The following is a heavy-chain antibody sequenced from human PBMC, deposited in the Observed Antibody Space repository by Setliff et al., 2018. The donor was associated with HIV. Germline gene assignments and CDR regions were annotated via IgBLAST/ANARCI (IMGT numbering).Heavy chain of an antibody. J-gene: IGHJ4*02. V-gene: IGHV4-4*02. CDR1: GGSISSSNW. CDR2: IFHSENT. Sequence: SETLSLTCAVSGGSISSSNWWSWVRQPPGKGLEWIGEIFHSENTNYNPSLKSRVTISVDKSKNQFSLKVTSVTAADTAVYYCASGDNLWSGAYYWGQGTLVTVSS. CDR3: ASGDNLWSGAYY. D-gene: IGHD3-3*01.